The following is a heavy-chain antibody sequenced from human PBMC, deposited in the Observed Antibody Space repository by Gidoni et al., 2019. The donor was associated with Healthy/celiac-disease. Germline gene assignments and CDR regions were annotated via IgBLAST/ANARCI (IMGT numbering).Heavy chain of an antibody. Sequence: EVQLLASGGGLVQPGGSLTRSCAASGFTFGCCAMCWVRQSPGKGLELVSAISGSGGSTSYADSVQGRFTISRDTSKNTLSLQMNCLRAEDTAVYYCAKVHVGAIEDAFAIWGQGTMVTVSS. CDR3: AKVHVGAIEDAFAI. V-gene: IGHV3-23*01. D-gene: IGHD1-26*01. CDR1: GFTFGCCA. J-gene: IGHJ3*02. CDR2: ISGSGGST.